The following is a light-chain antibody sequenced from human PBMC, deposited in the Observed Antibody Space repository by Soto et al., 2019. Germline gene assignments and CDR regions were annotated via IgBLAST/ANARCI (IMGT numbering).Light chain of an antibody. CDR3: QQRKNWPPIT. CDR2: AAS. Sequence: DIQMTQSPSTLSASVGYRVTITSRASQSISSWLAWYQQKPVKAPKRLIYAASSLQSGVPSRFSGSGSGTEFTLTISSLQPEDSAVYYCQQRKNWPPITFGQGTRLEIK. CDR1: QSISSW. J-gene: IGKJ5*01. V-gene: IGKV1-5*01.